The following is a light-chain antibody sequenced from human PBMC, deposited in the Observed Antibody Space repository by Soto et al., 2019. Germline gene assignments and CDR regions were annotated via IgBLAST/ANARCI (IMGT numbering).Light chain of an antibody. Sequence: IQLTQTPSSLSASVGDGVTITSRASQVISSYLAWYQQKPAKAPKLLIYAASTLQSGVPSRFSGSGSGTDFTLTISSLQPEDFATYYCPQLNSYPLNCGGWTKGAIK. J-gene: IGKJ4*01. CDR2: AAS. CDR1: QVISSY. CDR3: PQLNSYPLN. V-gene: IGKV1-9*01.